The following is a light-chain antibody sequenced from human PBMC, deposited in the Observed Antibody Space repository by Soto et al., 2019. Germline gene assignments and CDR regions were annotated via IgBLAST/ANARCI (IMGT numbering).Light chain of an antibody. Sequence: QSVLTQPPSVSGAPGQTVTISCTGSSSNIGGGFDVHWYQHLAGTAPKLLIYGNSNRPSGVPDRFSGSKSGTSASLAITGLLAEDEADYYCQSYYTSRGGFYVFGPGTKLTVL. CDR3: QSYYTSRGGFYV. CDR1: SSNIGGGFD. J-gene: IGLJ1*01. CDR2: GNS. V-gene: IGLV1-40*01.